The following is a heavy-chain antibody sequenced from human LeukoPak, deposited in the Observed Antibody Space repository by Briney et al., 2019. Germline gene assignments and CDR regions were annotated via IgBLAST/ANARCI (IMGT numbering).Heavy chain of an antibody. V-gene: IGHV3-30*04. D-gene: IGHD1-1*01. CDR3: ASLRGLATTYYYALDV. Sequence: GGSLRLSCAASGFTLSSYAMHWVRQAPGKGLEWVALISYDGSNEYYEDSVKGRFTISRDKSKNTLYLQMNSLRPEDTAVYYCASLRGLATTYYYALDVWGQGTTVTVSS. J-gene: IGHJ6*02. CDR1: GFTLSSYA. CDR2: ISYDGSNE.